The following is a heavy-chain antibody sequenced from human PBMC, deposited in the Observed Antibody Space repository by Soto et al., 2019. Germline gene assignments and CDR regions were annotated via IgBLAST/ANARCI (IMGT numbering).Heavy chain of an antibody. Sequence: QVQLVQSGAEVKKPGASVKVSCKASGYTFTSYGISWVRQAPGQGLEWMGWISAYNGNTNYAQKLQGRVTMTTDTTTGSASMELRSLRSDDTAVYYCARVKLKQLDPYLGQGTLVTVSS. J-gene: IGHJ4*02. D-gene: IGHD6-6*01. CDR2: ISAYNGNT. V-gene: IGHV1-18*04. CDR1: GYTFTSYG. CDR3: ARVKLKQLDPY.